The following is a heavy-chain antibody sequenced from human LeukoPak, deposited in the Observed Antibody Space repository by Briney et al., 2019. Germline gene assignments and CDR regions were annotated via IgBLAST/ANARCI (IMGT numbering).Heavy chain of an antibody. J-gene: IGHJ5*02. CDR1: GFTVSSNY. CDR3: ARESYSGSHSWFDP. D-gene: IGHD1-26*01. CDR2: IYSGGTA. V-gene: IGHV3-66*01. Sequence: PGGSLRLSCAASGFTVSSNYMTWVRQAPGKRLEWVSVIYSGGTAFYADSVKGRFTISRDSSKNTVYLQMNSLRVEDMAMYYCARESYSGSHSWFDPWGQGAQVTVSS.